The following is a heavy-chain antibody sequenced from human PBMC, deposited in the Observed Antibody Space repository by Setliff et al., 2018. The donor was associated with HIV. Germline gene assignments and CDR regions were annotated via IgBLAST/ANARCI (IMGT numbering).Heavy chain of an antibody. J-gene: IGHJ2*01. V-gene: IGHV3-23*01. CDR1: GFSFRSYA. CDR3: ARVPVMATITYWYFDL. Sequence: GESLKISCAASGFSFRSYAVSWVRQAPGKGLEWVSSISGSGGSPYYADSVKGRFTISRDNSKNTLYLQMNSLRAEDTAVYYCARVPVMATITYWYFDLWGRGTLVTVSS. D-gene: IGHD5-12*01. CDR2: ISGSGGSP.